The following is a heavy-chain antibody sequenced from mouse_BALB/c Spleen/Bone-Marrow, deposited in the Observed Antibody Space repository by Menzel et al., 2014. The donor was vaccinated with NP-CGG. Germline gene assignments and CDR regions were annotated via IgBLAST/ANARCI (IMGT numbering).Heavy chain of an antibody. D-gene: IGHD1-1*01. J-gene: IGHJ1*01. V-gene: IGHV5-9-3*01. CDR2: ISSGGSYT. Sequence: EVKVVESGGGLVKPGGSLKLSCAASGFTFSSYAMSWVRQTPEKKLEWVATISSGGSYTYYPDSVKGRFTISRDNAKNPLYLQMSSLRSEDTAMYYCARPPYYGSSEWYFDVWGAGTTVTVSS. CDR1: GFTFSSYA. CDR3: ARPPYYGSSEWYFDV.